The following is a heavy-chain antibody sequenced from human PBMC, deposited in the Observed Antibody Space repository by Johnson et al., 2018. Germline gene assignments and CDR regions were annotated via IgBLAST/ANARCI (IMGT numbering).Heavy chain of an antibody. V-gene: IGHV4-34*11. CDR2: IYYSGST. D-gene: IGHD1-7*01. CDR1: GGSFSGYY. J-gene: IGHJ6*03. Sequence: QVQLQQWGAGLLKPSETLSLTCAVYGGSFSGYYWSWIRQPPGKGLEWIGYIYYSGSTNYNPSLKSRVTISVDPSKNQFSLKLSSVTAADTAVYYCARGPLELPGTQVPNYYYYYMDVWGKGTTVTVSS. CDR3: ARGPLELPGTQVPNYYYYYMDV.